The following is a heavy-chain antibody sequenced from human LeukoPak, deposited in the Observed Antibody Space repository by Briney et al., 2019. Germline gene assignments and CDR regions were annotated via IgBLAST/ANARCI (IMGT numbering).Heavy chain of an antibody. CDR1: SGSISTSNYY. CDR2: IYHSGST. J-gene: IGHJ4*02. CDR3: ASIDPYYYFDY. V-gene: IGHV4-39*07. D-gene: IGHD2-21*01. Sequence: SETLSLTCTVSSGSISTSNYYWGWIRQPPGKGLEWIGSIYHSGSTYYNPSLKSRVTISVDTSKNQFSLKLSSVTAADTAVYYCASIDPYYYFDYWGQGTLVTVSS.